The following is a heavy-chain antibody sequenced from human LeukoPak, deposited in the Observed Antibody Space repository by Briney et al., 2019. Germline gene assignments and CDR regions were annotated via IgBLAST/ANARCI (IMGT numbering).Heavy chain of an antibody. CDR2: IKQDGSET. CDR1: GFTFRSYW. V-gene: IGHV3-7*01. D-gene: IGHD1-26*01. Sequence: GGSLRLSCAASGFTFRSYWMTWVRQYPGKGLEWVANIKQDGSETYYADSVKGRFTISRDNAKNSLYLQMNSLRAEDTAVYYCSTLRYGGSYGSIYWGQGTLVTVSS. J-gene: IGHJ4*02. CDR3: STLRYGGSYGSIY.